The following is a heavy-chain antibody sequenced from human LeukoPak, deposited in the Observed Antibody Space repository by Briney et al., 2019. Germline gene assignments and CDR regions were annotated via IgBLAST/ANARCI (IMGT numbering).Heavy chain of an antibody. J-gene: IGHJ3*02. Sequence: GGSLRLSCTTSGFTFSSYAMHWVRQAPGKGLGWVAVISYDGSNKYYADSVKGRFTISRDNSKNTLYLQMNSLRAEDTAVYYCARERGYCSSTSCPRSRNAFDIWGHGTMVTVSS. D-gene: IGHD2-2*01. V-gene: IGHV3-30-3*01. CDR3: ARERGYCSSTSCPRSRNAFDI. CDR2: ISYDGSNK. CDR1: GFTFSSYA.